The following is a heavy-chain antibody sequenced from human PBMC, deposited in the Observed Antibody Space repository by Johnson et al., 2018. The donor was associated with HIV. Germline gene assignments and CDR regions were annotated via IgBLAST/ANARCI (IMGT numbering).Heavy chain of an antibody. J-gene: IGHJ3*02. Sequence: VQLVESGGGLVQPGGSLRLSCAASGFTVTTKYMSWVRQAPGKGLEWVSVIYSGGSTSYADSVRGRFTISRDNAKNSLYLQMNSLRAEDTALYYCTRARYSSSWHNGDAFDIWGQGTMVTVSS. V-gene: IGHV3-66*01. CDR3: TRARYSSSWHNGDAFDI. D-gene: IGHD6-13*01. CDR1: GFTVTTKY. CDR2: IYSGGST.